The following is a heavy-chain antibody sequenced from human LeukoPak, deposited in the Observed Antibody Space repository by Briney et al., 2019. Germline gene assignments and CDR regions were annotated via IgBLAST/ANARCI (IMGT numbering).Heavy chain of an antibody. CDR2: ISPNSGGT. V-gene: IGHV1-2*02. D-gene: IGHD2-8*01. CDR3: ASLDCTNGVCLDYFDY. CDR1: GYTFTDYN. J-gene: IGHJ4*02. Sequence: ASVKVSCKASGYTFTDYNIHWVRQAPGQGLEWMGWISPNSGGTNYAQKFQGRVTMTRDTSISTAYMELSRLRSDDTAVYYCASLDCTNGVCLDYFDYWGQGTLVTVSS.